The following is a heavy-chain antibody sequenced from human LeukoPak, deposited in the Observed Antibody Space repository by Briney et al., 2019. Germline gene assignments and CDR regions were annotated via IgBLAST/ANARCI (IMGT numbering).Heavy chain of an antibody. CDR2: IDAGNGNT. Sequence: GASVKVSCKASGYTFSDYAIHWVRQAPGQRLEWMGWIDAGNGNTRYSQKLQGRVTITRDTSTSTAYIELRSLRSEDTAMYYCARGSTSDWPLDHWGQETLVTISS. V-gene: IGHV1-3*01. CDR3: ARGSTSDWPLDH. J-gene: IGHJ4*02. CDR1: GYTFSDYA. D-gene: IGHD2-2*01.